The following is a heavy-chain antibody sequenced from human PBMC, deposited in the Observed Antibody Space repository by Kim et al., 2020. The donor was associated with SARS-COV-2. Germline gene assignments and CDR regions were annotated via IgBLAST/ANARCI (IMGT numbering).Heavy chain of an antibody. D-gene: IGHD1-26*01. Sequence: SETLSLTCAVYGGSFSGYYWSWIRQPPGKGLEWIGEINHSGSTNYNPSLKSRVTISVDTSKNQFSLKLSSVTAADTAVYYCARIISSYSGFFFDYWGQGTLVTVSS. CDR1: GGSFSGYY. CDR3: ARIISSYSGFFFDY. V-gene: IGHV4-34*01. CDR2: INHSGST. J-gene: IGHJ4*02.